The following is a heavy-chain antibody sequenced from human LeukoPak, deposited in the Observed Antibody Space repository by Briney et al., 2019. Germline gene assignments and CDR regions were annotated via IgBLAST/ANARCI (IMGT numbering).Heavy chain of an antibody. CDR3: ARRSFDWLLSGWFDP. Sequence: ASVKVSCNASGYTFSSYDINWVRQATGQGLEWMGWMNPNSGNTGYAQKFQGRVTMTRNTSISTAYMELSSLRSEDTAVYYCARRSFDWLLSGWFDPWGQGTLVTVSS. D-gene: IGHD3-9*01. V-gene: IGHV1-8*01. J-gene: IGHJ5*02. CDR2: MNPNSGNT. CDR1: GYTFSSYD.